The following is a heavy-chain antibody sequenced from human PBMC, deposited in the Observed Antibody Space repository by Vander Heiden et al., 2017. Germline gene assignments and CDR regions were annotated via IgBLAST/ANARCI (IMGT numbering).Heavy chain of an antibody. CDR3: AKDRTGYSSGWLPD. CDR2: ISGSGGST. D-gene: IGHD6-19*01. V-gene: IGHV3-23*01. CDR1: GFNFSSYA. Sequence: EVQLLESGGGLVQPGGSLRLSCAASGFNFSSYAMRWVRQRPGRGLEWVSAISGSGGSTYYADSVKGRFTISRDNSKNTLYLQMNSLRAEDTAVYYCAKDRTGYSSGWLPDWGQGTLVTVSS. J-gene: IGHJ4*02.